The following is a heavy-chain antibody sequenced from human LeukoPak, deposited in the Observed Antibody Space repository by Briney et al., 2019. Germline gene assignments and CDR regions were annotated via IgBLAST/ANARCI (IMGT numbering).Heavy chain of an antibody. CDR1: GASISNSGYA. V-gene: IGHV4-39*02. D-gene: IGHD3-16*01. Sequence: PSETLSLTCTVSGASISNSGYAWAWIRQPPGKGLEWIGSITYSGTTTYNPPPSLKSRVTISADTSKNKYFLQLTSVTAADTAVFYCARETLGTSKIEPWGQGTLVTVSS. CDR2: ITYSGTT. J-gene: IGHJ5*02. CDR3: ARETLGTSKIEP.